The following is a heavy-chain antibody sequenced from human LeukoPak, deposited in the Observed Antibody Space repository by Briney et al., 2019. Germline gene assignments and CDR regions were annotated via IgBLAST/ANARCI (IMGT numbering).Heavy chain of an antibody. D-gene: IGHD3-10*01. CDR1: GFTLSSYA. Sequence: GGSLRLSCAASGFTLSSYAMHWVRQAPGKGLEWVAVISYDGSNKFYADSVKGRFTISRDNSKNTLYLQMNSLRAEDTAVYYFAKGRVRGVIIYLEWFDPWGQGTLVTVSS. V-gene: IGHV3-30*18. CDR3: AKGRVRGVIIYLEWFDP. CDR2: ISYDGSNK. J-gene: IGHJ5*02.